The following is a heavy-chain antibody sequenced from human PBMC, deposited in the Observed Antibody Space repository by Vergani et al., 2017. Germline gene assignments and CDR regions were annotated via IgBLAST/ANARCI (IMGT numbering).Heavy chain of an antibody. V-gene: IGHV4-34*01. CDR2: INHSGST. J-gene: IGHJ4*02. CDR1: GGSFSGYY. D-gene: IGHD3-22*01. Sequence: QVQLQQWGAGQLKPSETLSLTCAVYGGSFSGYYWSWIRQPPGKGLEWIGEINHSGSTNYNPSLKSRVTISVDTSKNQFSLQLNSVTPEDTAVYYCARSSSGYYTPGTRPYYFDYWGQGTLVTVSS. CDR3: ARSSSGYYTPGTRPYYFDY.